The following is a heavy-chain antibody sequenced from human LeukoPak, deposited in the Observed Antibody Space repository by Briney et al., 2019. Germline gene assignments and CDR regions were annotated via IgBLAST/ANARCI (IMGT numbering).Heavy chain of an antibody. J-gene: IGHJ4*02. CDR3: TRGAPVFYYFDS. V-gene: IGHV5-51*01. Sequence: GESLRISCKGSGYTFTDYWVGWVRQMPGKGLEWMGIIYPRGSDTSYSPSFQGKVTIPADTSTSTAYPEWNSLRAPDTAIYYCTRGAPVFYYFDSWGQGTLVTVSS. CDR2: IYPRGSDT. CDR1: GYTFTDYW.